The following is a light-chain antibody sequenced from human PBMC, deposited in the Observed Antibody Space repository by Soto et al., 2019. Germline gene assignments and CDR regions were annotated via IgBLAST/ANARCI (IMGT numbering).Light chain of an antibody. V-gene: IGLV1-40*01. CDR3: QSYDSSLSGHVV. J-gene: IGLJ2*01. CDR2: GKN. Sequence: QSVLTQSPSVSGAPGQRVTISCTGSRSNIGAGYDVHWYQQLPGTAPKLIIYGKNNRPSGVPDRFSGSKSGSSASLAITGLQAEDEADYYCQSYDSSLSGHVVFGGGTKVTVL. CDR1: RSNIGAGYD.